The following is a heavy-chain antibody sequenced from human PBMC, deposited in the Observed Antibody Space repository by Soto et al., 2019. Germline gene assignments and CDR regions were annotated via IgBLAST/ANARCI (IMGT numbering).Heavy chain of an antibody. CDR2: IWYDGTNK. Sequence: QVQLVESGGGVVQPGRSLRLSCVASGFTFSSYGMHWVRQAPGKGLEWVAVIWYDGTNKYYADSVKGRFTISRDNSKNTLYLQMNSLRAEDTAVYYCARPDNSGYYGLDAFDIWGQGTMVIVSS. CDR1: GFTFSSYG. D-gene: IGHD5-12*01. J-gene: IGHJ3*02. V-gene: IGHV3-33*01. CDR3: ARPDNSGYYGLDAFDI.